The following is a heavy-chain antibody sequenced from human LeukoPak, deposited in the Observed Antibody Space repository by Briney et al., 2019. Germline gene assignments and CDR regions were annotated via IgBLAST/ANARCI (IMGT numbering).Heavy chain of an antibody. V-gene: IGHV3-48*04. CDR3: ARPSSSGWFDP. Sequence: GGSLRLSCAASGFTFSSYSMNWVRQAPGKGLEWVSYIGSSSNTIYYADSVKGRFTISRDNAKNSLYLQMNSLRAEDTAVYYCARPSSSGWFDPWGQGTLVTVSS. J-gene: IGHJ5*02. D-gene: IGHD6-6*01. CDR2: IGSSSNTI. CDR1: GFTFSSYS.